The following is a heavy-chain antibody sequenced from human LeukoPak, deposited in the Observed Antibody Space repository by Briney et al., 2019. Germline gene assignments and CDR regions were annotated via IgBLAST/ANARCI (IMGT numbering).Heavy chain of an antibody. V-gene: IGHV3-23*01. CDR1: GFTFSSYA. J-gene: IGHJ4*02. D-gene: IGHD3-22*01. CDR3: AKGASYYYDVSGQISPFFDY. CDR2: ISGSGGNT. Sequence: GGSLRLSCAASGFTFSSYAMSWVRQAPGKGLEWVSTISGSGGNTYYADSVKGRFTISRDNSKNTLYLQMNGLRAEDTAVYYCAKGASYYYDVSGQISPFFDYSGQGTLVTVSS.